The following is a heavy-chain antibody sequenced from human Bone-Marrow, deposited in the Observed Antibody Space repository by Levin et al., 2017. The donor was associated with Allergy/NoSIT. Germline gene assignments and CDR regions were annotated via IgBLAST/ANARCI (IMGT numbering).Heavy chain of an antibody. CDR1: GFTFSTYA. CDR3: AKGINMNSGPYYFDS. J-gene: IGHJ4*02. Sequence: GGSLRLSCAASGFTFSTYAMSWVRQAPGKELEWVSGLSSTSYTTFYADSVKGRFTISRDNSKNTLYLQMNSLRPEDTAVYFCAKGINMNSGPYYFDSWGQGTLVTVSS. CDR2: LSSTSYTT. V-gene: IGHV3-23*01. D-gene: IGHD5-12*01.